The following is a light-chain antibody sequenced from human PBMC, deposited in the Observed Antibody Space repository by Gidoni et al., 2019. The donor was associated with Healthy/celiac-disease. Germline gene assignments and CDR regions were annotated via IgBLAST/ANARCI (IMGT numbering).Light chain of an antibody. CDR1: QSVSSN. CDR3: QQYNNWPGT. Sequence: EIVMTQSPDTLSVSPGERATLSCRASQSVSSNLAWYQQKPGQAPRLLIYGASTRATGIPARFSGSGSGTEFTLTISSLQSEDFAVYYCQQYNNWPGTFXXXTKVEIK. V-gene: IGKV3-15*01. CDR2: GAS. J-gene: IGKJ1*01.